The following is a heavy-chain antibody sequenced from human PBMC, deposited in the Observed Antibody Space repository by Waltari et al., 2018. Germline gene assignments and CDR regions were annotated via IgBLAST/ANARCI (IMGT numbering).Heavy chain of an antibody. CDR2: IKQDGSEK. Sequence: EVQLVESGGGLVQPGGSLRLSCAASGFTFSSYWMSWVRQAPGKGLEWVANIKQDGSEKYYVDSVKGRFTISRDNAKNSLYLQMNSLRAEDTAVYYCATAGGFRELWAFDIWGQGTMVTVSS. J-gene: IGHJ3*02. CDR3: ATAGGFRELWAFDI. CDR1: GFTFSSYW. V-gene: IGHV3-7*01. D-gene: IGHD3-10*01.